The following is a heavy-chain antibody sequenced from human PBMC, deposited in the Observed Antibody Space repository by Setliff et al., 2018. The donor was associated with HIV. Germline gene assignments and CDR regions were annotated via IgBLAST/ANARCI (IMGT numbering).Heavy chain of an antibody. CDR2: INAGNGNT. Sequence: ASVKVSCKASGYTFSRYAMHWVRQAPGQRLEWMGWINAGNGNTKYSQKFQGRVTMTTDTSTSTAYMELRSLRSDDTAVYYCARVIDYGVLYWSYYMDVWGKGTTVTVSS. CDR3: ARVIDYGVLYWSYYMDV. J-gene: IGHJ6*03. V-gene: IGHV1-3*01. D-gene: IGHD4-17*01. CDR1: GYTFSRYA.